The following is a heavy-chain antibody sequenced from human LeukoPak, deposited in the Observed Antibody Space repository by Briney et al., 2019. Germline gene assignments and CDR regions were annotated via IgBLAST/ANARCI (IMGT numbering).Heavy chain of an antibody. V-gene: IGHV4-34*01. Sequence: SETLSLTCAVYSGSFSNYYWSWIRQPPGKGLEWIGEINQSGSTNYNPSLKSRVTISVDTSKNQFSLKLSSATAADTAVYFCARLAQFYYYYMDVWGKGTTVTISS. J-gene: IGHJ6*03. CDR2: INQSGST. CDR3: ARLAQFYYYYMDV. CDR1: SGSFSNYY.